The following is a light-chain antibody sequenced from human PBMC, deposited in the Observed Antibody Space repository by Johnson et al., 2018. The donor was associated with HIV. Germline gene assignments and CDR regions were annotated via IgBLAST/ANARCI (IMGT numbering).Light chain of an antibody. CDR2: DND. CDR1: ISNIGNNY. V-gene: IGLV1-51*01. CDR3: GTWGGV. J-gene: IGLJ1*01. Sequence: QSVLTQPPSVSAAAGQKVTISCSGNISNIGNNYVSWYQRLPGTAPKLLIYDNDQRPSGIPDRFSGSKSGTSATLGITGLQTGDEADYYCGTWGGVFGTGTKVTVL.